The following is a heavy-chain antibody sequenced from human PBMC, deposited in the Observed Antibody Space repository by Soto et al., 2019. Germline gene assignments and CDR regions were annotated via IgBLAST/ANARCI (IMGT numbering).Heavy chain of an antibody. CDR3: ARGEHYDSSVYYFDY. V-gene: IGHV3-30*19. Sequence: GGSLRLSCAASGFTFSSYGMHWVRQAPGKGLEWVAVIWYDGSNKYYADSVKGRFTISRDNSKNTLYLQMNSLRAEDTAVYYCARGEHYDSSVYYFDYWGQGTLVTVSS. D-gene: IGHD3-22*01. CDR1: GFTFSSYG. CDR2: IWYDGSNK. J-gene: IGHJ4*02.